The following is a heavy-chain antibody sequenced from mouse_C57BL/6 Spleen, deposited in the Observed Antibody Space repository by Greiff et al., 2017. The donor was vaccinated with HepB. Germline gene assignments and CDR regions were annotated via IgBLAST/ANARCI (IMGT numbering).Heavy chain of an antibody. V-gene: IGHV1-54*01. D-gene: IGHD4-1*02. CDR2: INPGSGGT. CDR1: GYAFTNYL. CDR3: AREAQLGRPYFDY. J-gene: IGHJ2*01. Sequence: VQLQQSGAELVRPGTSVKVSCKASGYAFTNYLIEWVKQGPGQGLEWIGVINPGSGGTNYNEKFKGKATLPAEKSSSTAYRQLSSLTSEDSAVYVCAREAQLGRPYFDYWGQGTTLTVSS.